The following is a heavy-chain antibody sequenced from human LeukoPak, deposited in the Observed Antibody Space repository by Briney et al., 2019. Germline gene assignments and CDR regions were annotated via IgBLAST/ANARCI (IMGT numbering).Heavy chain of an antibody. CDR3: ASSGSYYTIDY. CDR1: GFPFSTYG. V-gene: IGHV3-30*02. J-gene: IGHJ4*02. CDR2: THADAIHGNNK. Sequence: PGGSLRLSCAASGFPFSTYGLHWVRQAPGKGLEWVAVTHADAIHGNNKYYADSVKGRFTISRDNSKNTFYLQMDSLRSEDTAVYYCASSGSYYTIDYWGQGTLVTVSS. D-gene: IGHD3-10*01.